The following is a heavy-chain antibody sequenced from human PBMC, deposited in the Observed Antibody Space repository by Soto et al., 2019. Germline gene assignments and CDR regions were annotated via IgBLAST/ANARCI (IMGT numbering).Heavy chain of an antibody. CDR3: ARGPVLLWFGELDSYYFDY. Sequence: ASVKVSYKASGYTFTSYGISWVRQAPGQGLEWMGWISAYNGNTNYAQKLQGRVTMTTDTSTSTAYMELRSLRSDDTAVYYCARGPVLLWFGELDSYYFDYWGQGTLVTVSS. CDR1: GYTFTSYG. CDR2: ISAYNGNT. V-gene: IGHV1-18*01. J-gene: IGHJ4*02. D-gene: IGHD3-10*01.